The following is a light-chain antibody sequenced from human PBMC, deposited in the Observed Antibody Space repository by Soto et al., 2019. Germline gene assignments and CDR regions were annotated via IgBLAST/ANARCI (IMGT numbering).Light chain of an antibody. CDR3: QQRSSWPIT. CDR2: DAS. J-gene: IGKJ5*01. V-gene: IGKV1-5*01. CDR1: QSISSW. Sequence: DIQMTQSPSTLSASVGDRVTITCRASQSISSWLAWYQQKPGKAPKLLIYDASNLESGVPSRFSGRGSGTEFTLTISSLQPEDFAVYYCQQRSSWPITFGQGTRLEIK.